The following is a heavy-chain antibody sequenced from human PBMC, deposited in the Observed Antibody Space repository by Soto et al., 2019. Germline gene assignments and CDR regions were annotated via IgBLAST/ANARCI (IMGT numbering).Heavy chain of an antibody. CDR2: ISGSGGST. CDR3: AKHSGPRFSSTSCYDY. CDR1: GFTFSSYA. D-gene: IGHD2-2*01. J-gene: IGHJ4*02. V-gene: IGHV3-23*01. Sequence: GGSLRLSCAASGFTFSSYAMSWVRQAPGKGLEWVSAISGSGGSTYYADSVKGRFTISRDNSKNTLYLQMNSLRAEDTAVYYCAKHSGPRFSSTSCYDYWGQGTLVTVSS.